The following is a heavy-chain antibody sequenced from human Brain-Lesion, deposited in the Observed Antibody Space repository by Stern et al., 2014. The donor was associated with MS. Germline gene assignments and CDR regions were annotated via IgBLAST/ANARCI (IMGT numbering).Heavy chain of an antibody. CDR3: ATLSPGAGGNYYRHFDY. CDR1: GYTLTELS. Sequence: VQLVESGAEVKKPGASVKVSCKVSGYTLTELSMHWVRQAPRKGLEWMGGFDPDDGETIYAQKFQGRVTMTEYTSTDTAYMELSSLRSEDTAVYYCATLSPGAGGNYYRHFDYWGQGTLVTVSS. D-gene: IGHD1-26*01. CDR2: FDPDDGET. J-gene: IGHJ4*02. V-gene: IGHV1-24*01.